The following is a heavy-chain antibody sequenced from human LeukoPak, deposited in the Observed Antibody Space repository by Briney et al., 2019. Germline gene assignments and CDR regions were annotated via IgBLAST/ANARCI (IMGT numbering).Heavy chain of an antibody. CDR1: GFTFSNYW. V-gene: IGHV3-7*03. Sequence: GGSLRLSCAASGFTFSNYWMSWVRQAPGKGLEWVANIKQDGSEKYYVDSVKGRFTISRDNAKNSLYLQMNSLRAEDTAVYYCAREFTIGAFDIWGQGTMVTVSS. CDR2: IKQDGSEK. D-gene: IGHD3-9*01. CDR3: AREFTIGAFDI. J-gene: IGHJ3*02.